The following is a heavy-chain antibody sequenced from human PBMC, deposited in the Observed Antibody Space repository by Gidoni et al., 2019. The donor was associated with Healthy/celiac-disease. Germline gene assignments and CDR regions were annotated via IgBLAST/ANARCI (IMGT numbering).Heavy chain of an antibody. CDR2: ISGSGGST. CDR1: GFTFGSYS. V-gene: IGHV3-23*01. CDR3: AKEGEYCSGGSCYSYFDY. J-gene: IGHJ4*02. Sequence: EVQLLESGGGLVQPGGSLSISCAASGFTFGSYSMRWVRQAPGKGLDCVSCISGSGGSTYYADSVKVRLTISRDNSKNTLYLQMNSRRAEDTDLYYCAKEGEYCSGGSCYSYFDYWGQGTLVTVSS. D-gene: IGHD2-15*01.